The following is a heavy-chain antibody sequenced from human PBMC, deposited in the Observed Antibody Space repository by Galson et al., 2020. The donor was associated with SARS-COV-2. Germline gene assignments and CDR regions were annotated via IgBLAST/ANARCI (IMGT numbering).Heavy chain of an antibody. D-gene: IGHD1-26*01. CDR1: GFTFSSYA. CDR3: ARPYSGGYSSWFDP. V-gene: IGHV3-30*01. J-gene: IGHJ5*02. CDR2: ISYDGSNK. Sequence: GESPKISCAASGFTFSSYAMHWVRQAPGKGLEWVAVISYDGSNKYYADSVKGRFTISRDNSKNTLYLQMNSLRAEDTAVYYCARPYSGGYSSWFDPWGQGTLVTVSS.